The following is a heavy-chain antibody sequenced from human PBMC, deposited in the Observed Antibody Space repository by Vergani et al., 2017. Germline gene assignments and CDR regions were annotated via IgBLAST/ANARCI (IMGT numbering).Heavy chain of an antibody. CDR2: IWYDGSNK. Sequence: QVQLVESGGGVVQPGRSLRLSCAASGFTFSSYGMHWVRQAPGKGLEWVAVIWYDGSNKYYADSVKGRFTISRDNSKNTLYLQMNSLRAEDTAVYYCAREKNYGSGSLDYWGQGTLVTVSS. CDR3: AREKNYGSGSLDY. V-gene: IGHV3-33*01. D-gene: IGHD3-10*01. J-gene: IGHJ4*02. CDR1: GFTFSSYG.